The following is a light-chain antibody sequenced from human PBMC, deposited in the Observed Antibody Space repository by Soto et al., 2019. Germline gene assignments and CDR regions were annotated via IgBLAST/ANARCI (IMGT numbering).Light chain of an antibody. CDR1: QSVSSY. J-gene: IGKJ5*01. CDR2: DAS. Sequence: EIVLTQSPATLSLSPGERATLSCRASQSVSSYLAWYQQKPGQAPRLLIYDASNRATGIPARFSGSGSGTDFTLTIRSLEPEDFAVYYCQQRSNWPPMITFGQGTRQKIK. CDR3: QQRSNWPPMIT. V-gene: IGKV3-11*01.